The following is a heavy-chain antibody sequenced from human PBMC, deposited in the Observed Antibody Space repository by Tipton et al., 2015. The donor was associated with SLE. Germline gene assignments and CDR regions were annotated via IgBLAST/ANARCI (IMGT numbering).Heavy chain of an antibody. CDR3: AKSRFLEWLTLDY. V-gene: IGHV3-53*01. J-gene: IGHJ4*02. Sequence: SLRLSCAASGLIVSDNYMSWVRQAPGKGLEWVSVVYSDGTSYYADSVKGRFTISRDTSKNTMYLQMNSLRAEDTAVYYCAKSRFLEWLTLDYWGQGTLVTVSS. CDR2: VYSDGTS. CDR1: GLIVSDNY. D-gene: IGHD3-3*01.